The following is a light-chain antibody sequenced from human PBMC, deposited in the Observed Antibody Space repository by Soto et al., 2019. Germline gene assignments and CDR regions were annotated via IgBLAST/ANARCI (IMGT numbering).Light chain of an antibody. CDR2: RTA. CDR3: QQRSNWPIT. CDR1: QSISSN. J-gene: IGKJ5*01. Sequence: EIVMTQSPATLSVSPGERATLSCRASQSISSNLAWYQQKPGQAPTLLMFRTASRATGIPARFSGSGSGTDFTLTISSLEPEDFAVYYCQQRSNWPITFGQGTRLEI. V-gene: IGKV3-11*01.